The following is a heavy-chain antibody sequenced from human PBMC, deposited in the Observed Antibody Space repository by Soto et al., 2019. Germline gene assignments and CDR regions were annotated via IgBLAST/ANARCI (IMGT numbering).Heavy chain of an antibody. CDR1: GYTLAELS. CDR2: FDPEDGET. J-gene: IGHJ4*02. V-gene: IGHV1-24*01. CDR3: ATAVALATIIGYFDY. D-gene: IGHD5-12*01. Sequence: ASVKVSCKVSGYTLAELSMHWVRQAPGKGLEWMGGFDPEDGETIYAQKFQGRVTMTEDTSTDTAYMELSSLRSEDTAVYYCATAVALATIIGYFDYWGQGTLVTVSS.